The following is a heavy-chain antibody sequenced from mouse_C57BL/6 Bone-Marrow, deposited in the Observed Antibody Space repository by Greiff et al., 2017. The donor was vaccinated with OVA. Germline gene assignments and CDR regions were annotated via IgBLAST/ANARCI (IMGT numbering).Heavy chain of an antibody. CDR1: GYTFTSYW. V-gene: IGHV1-59*01. CDR3: ARSEDGYPMDY. D-gene: IGHD2-3*01. CDR2: IDPSDSYT. J-gene: IGHJ4*01. Sequence: QVQLQQSGAELARPGTSVKLSCKASGYTFTSYWMHWVKQRPGQGLEWIGVIDPSDSYTNYNQKFKGKATLTVDTSSSTAYMQLSSLTSEDSAVYYCARSEDGYPMDYWGQGTSVTVSS.